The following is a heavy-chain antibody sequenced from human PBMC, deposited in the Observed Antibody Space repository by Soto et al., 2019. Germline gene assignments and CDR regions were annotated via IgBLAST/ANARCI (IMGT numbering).Heavy chain of an antibody. CDR1: GFTFRSYG. V-gene: IGHV3-30*03. Sequence: GGSLRLSCAASGFTFRSYGMHWVRQAPGKGLEWVAVISNDGSNQYYADSVKGRFTISRDNAKNSLYLQMNSLRAEDTAVYFCARDPAIYSGKFDYGLDVWGRGTTVTVSS. CDR3: ARDPAIYSGKFDYGLDV. J-gene: IGHJ6*02. D-gene: IGHD4-4*01. CDR2: ISNDGSNQ.